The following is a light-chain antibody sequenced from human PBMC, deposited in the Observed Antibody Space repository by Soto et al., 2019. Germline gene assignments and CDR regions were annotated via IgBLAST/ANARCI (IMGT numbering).Light chain of an antibody. V-gene: IGLV3-1*01. J-gene: IGLJ2*01. CDR1: RLEKKY. CDR2: QHT. CDR3: QAWDSGTV. Sequence: SYELTQPPSVSVSPGQTASITCSGDRLEKKYVCWYQQKPGQSPLLVMYQHTKRPSGIPERFSGSKSENTATLTISGAQPLDEADCFCQAWDSGTVFGGGTKVTVL.